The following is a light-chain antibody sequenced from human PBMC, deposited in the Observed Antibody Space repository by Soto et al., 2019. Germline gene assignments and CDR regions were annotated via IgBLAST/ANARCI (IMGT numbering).Light chain of an antibody. V-gene: IGLV2-11*01. J-gene: IGLJ2*01. Sequence: QSVLTQPRSVSGSPGQSVTISCTGTSSDVGGYNYVSWYQQHPGKAPKLMIYDVSKRPSGVPDRFSGSKSGNTASLTISGLQAEDEAHYYCCSYAGSYTHVVFGGGTKLTVL. CDR3: CSYAGSYTHVV. CDR1: SSDVGGYNY. CDR2: DVS.